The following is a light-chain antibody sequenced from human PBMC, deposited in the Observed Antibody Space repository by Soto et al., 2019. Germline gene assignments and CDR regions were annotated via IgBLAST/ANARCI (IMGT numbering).Light chain of an antibody. CDR1: GSDVGGYNY. V-gene: IGLV2-14*01. Sequence: QSALTQPPSVSGSPGQSITISCTGTGSDVGGYNYVSWYQQHPGKAPKLIIYKVSDRPSGVSNRFSGSKSGNTASLTISGVQPEDEADYYYCSYTRSSTSSFCLGAGTKLTVL. J-gene: IGLJ2*01. CDR3: CSYTRSSTSSFC. CDR2: KVS.